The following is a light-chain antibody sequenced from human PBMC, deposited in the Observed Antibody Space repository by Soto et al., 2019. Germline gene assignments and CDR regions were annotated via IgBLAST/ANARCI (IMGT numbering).Light chain of an antibody. CDR2: KAS. V-gene: IGKV1-5*03. J-gene: IGKJ4*01. CDR3: QQYESYPRT. CDR1: QSISSW. Sequence: DSQMTQYPSTLSASVGDRVTITCRASQSISSWLAWYQQKPGRAPKLLISKASTLQSGVPVRFSGSGSGTEFTLTISSLQPDDFATYYCQQYESYPRTFGGGTKVEIK.